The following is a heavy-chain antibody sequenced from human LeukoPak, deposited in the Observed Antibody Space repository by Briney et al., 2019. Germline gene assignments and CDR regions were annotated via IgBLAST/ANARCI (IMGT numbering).Heavy chain of an antibody. CDR1: GYSITSGYY. D-gene: IGHD3-22*01. CDR2: IYHSGST. CDR3: ASHVGITMMVVVIRY. J-gene: IGHJ4*02. Sequence: PSETLSLTCTVSGYSITSGYYWGWIQQPPRKGLEWIGSIYHSGSTYYNPSLKSRVTISVDMSKNQFSLKLTSVTAADTAVYYCASHVGITMMVVVIRYWGQGTLVTVSS. V-gene: IGHV4-38-2*02.